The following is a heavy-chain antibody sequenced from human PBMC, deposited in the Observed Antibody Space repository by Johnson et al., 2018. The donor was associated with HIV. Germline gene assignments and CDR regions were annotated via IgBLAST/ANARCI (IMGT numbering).Heavy chain of an antibody. CDR3: ARGGVVHDAFDM. J-gene: IGHJ3*02. CDR2: IRSDGKNK. CDR1: GFTFSTYG. V-gene: IGHV3-30*02. Sequence: QVQLVESGGGLVQPGGSLRLSCAASGFTFSTYGIHWVRQAPGKGLEWVAFIRSDGKNKDYADPVKGRFTLSRDNSKNTLYLQLSSLRTEDTAVFYCARGGVVHDAFDMWGQGTMVTVSS. D-gene: IGHD2-2*01.